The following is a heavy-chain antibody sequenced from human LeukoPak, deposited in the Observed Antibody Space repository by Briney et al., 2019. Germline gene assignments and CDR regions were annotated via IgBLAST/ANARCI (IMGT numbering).Heavy chain of an antibody. CDR1: GGSISSSDW. V-gene: IGHV4-4*02. CDR3: ARDPHCSSTNCPFDL. Sequence: PSETLSLTCAVSGGSISSSDWWSWVRQPPGRGLEWIGYIWRSDYTNYNPSLKSRVTMSLDKSKNQFSLKLSSVTAADTAVYYCARDPHCSSTNCPFDLWGQGTLVIVSS. CDR2: IWRSDYT. D-gene: IGHD2-2*01. J-gene: IGHJ4*02.